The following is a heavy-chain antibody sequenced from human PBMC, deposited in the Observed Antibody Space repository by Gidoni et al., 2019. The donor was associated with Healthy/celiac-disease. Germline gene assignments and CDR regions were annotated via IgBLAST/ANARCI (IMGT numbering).Heavy chain of an antibody. CDR2: ISSSGSTI. CDR3: ARDRYTIFGVENYYYGMDV. Sequence: EVQLVESGGGLVQPGGSLRLSCAASGFTFSSYEMNWIRQAPGKGLEWVSYISSSGSTIYYADSVKGRFTISRDNAKNSLYLQMNSLRAEDTAVYYCARDRYTIFGVENYYYGMDVWGQGTTVTVSS. V-gene: IGHV3-48*03. J-gene: IGHJ6*02. D-gene: IGHD3-3*01. CDR1: GFTFSSYE.